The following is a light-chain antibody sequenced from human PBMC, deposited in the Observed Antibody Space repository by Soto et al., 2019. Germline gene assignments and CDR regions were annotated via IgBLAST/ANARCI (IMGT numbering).Light chain of an antibody. CDR3: QQYNNWPPIT. CDR1: QSVGSSY. V-gene: IGKV3-15*01. Sequence: EIVLTQSPGTLSLSPWERASLSFMASQSVGSSYLAWFQQKPGQPPRLLIYSASTRATGIPARFSGSGSGTDFTLTISSLQSEDFAVYFCQQYNNWPPITFGQGTRLEIK. J-gene: IGKJ5*01. CDR2: SAS.